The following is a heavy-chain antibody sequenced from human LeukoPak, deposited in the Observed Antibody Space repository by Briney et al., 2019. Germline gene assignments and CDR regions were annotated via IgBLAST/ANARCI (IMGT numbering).Heavy chain of an antibody. V-gene: IGHV4-39*07. Sequence: PSETLSLTCTVSGGSISSSSYYWGWIRQPPGKGLEWIGSIYYSGSTYYNPSLKSRVTISVDTSKNQFSLKLSSVTAADTAVYYCARVGRAVVPEYVDYWGQGTLVTVSS. CDR1: GGSISSSSYY. CDR3: ARVGRAVVPEYVDY. J-gene: IGHJ4*02. D-gene: IGHD4-23*01. CDR2: IYYSGST.